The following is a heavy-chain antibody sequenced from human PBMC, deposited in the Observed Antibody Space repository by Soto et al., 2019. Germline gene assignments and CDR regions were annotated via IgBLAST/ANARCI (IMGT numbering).Heavy chain of an antibody. V-gene: IGHV1-69*01. Sequence: QVHLVQSGAEVKKPGSSVKVSCKASGGPFKSFAITWLRQAPGQGLEWMGGFIPIFDTSHYAQRFQGRVTITVDESTTTSYMELTSLTSEDTAVYYCTRADYSNDNWFDPWGQGTLVTVSS. D-gene: IGHD4-4*01. CDR2: FIPIFDTS. CDR1: GGPFKSFA. CDR3: TRADYSNDNWFDP. J-gene: IGHJ5*02.